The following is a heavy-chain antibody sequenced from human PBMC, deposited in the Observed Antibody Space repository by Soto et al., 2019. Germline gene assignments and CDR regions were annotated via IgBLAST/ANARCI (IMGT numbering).Heavy chain of an antibody. CDR3: ARDRPYGDSHYYFDY. Sequence: PSETLSLTCTFSGGSISSYYWSLIRQHPGKGLEWIGYIYYSGSTYYNPSLKSRVTISVDTSKNQFSLKLSSVTAADTAVYYCARDRPYGDSHYYFDYWGQGTLVTVSS. CDR1: GGSISSYY. D-gene: IGHD4-17*01. J-gene: IGHJ4*02. CDR2: IYYSGST. V-gene: IGHV4-59*06.